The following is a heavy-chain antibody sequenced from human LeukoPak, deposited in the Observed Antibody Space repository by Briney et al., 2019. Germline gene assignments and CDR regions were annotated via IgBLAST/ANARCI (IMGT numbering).Heavy chain of an antibody. CDR1: GGSISSSSYY. V-gene: IGHV4-39*01. CDR2: IYYSGST. J-gene: IGHJ6*03. CDR3: SAVAGYFYMDV. D-gene: IGHD6-19*01. Sequence: SETLSLTCTVSGGSISSSSYYWGWIRQPPGKGLEWIGRIYYSGSTYYNPSLKSRVTISVDTSKNPFSLKLSSVTAADTAVYYCSAVAGYFYMDVWGKGTTVTVSS.